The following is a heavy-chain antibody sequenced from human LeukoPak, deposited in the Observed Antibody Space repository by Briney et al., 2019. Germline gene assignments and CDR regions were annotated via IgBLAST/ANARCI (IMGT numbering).Heavy chain of an antibody. CDR3: AREILTGYAFDI. D-gene: IGHD7-27*01. CDR1: GFTFSTYA. Sequence: PGRSLRLSCAASGFTFSTYAVHWVRQAPGKGLEWVAFISYDGTNKYCADSVKGRFTISRDNSKNTLYLQMNSLRAEDTALYYCAREILTGYAFDIWGQGTMVTVSS. V-gene: IGHV3-30-3*01. CDR2: ISYDGTNK. J-gene: IGHJ3*02.